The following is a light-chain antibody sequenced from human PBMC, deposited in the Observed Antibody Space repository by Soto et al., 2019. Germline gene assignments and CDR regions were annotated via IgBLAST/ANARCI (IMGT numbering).Light chain of an antibody. CDR3: SSYAGSSNV. J-gene: IGLJ1*01. CDR2: EVN. Sequence: QSALTQPPSASGSPGQSVAISCTGSSNYVGXXNXXXXXXXXXGXAPKIMIYEVNKRPSGVPDRFSGSKSGNTASLTVSGLQAEDEADYYCSSYAGSSNVFGTGTKVTVL. V-gene: IGLV2-8*01. CDR1: SNYVGXXNX.